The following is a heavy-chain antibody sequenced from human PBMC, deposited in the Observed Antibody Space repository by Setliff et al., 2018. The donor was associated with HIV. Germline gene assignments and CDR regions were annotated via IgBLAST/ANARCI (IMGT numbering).Heavy chain of an antibody. CDR1: GGSISSYY. Sequence: SETLSLTCTVSGGSISSYYWSWIRQPPGKGLEWIGYIYYSGSTNYNPSLKSRVTISVDTSNNQFSLKLSSVTAADTAVYYCARDRSSGRGYYYYYYMDVWGKGTTVTVSS. CDR2: IYYSGST. J-gene: IGHJ6*03. CDR3: ARDRSSGRGYYYYYYMDV. V-gene: IGHV4-59*01. D-gene: IGHD6-19*01.